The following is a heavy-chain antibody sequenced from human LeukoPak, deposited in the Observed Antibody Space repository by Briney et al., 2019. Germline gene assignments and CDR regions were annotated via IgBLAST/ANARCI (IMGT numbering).Heavy chain of an antibody. CDR1: GGSITSGSYY. Sequence: SETLSLTCTVSGGSITSGSYYWSWIRQPAGKGLEWIGRIYTSGITNYNPSLKSRVTISVDTSKNQFSLRLSSVTAADTAVYYCARTTEGYAGGPGYSYYYYMDVWGKGTTVTISS. CDR2: IYTSGIT. J-gene: IGHJ6*03. V-gene: IGHV4-61*02. CDR3: ARTTEGYAGGPGYSYYYYMDV. D-gene: IGHD5-12*01.